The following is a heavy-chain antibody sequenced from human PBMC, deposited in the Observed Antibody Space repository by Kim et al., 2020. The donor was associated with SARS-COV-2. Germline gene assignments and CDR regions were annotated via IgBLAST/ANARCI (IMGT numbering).Heavy chain of an antibody. CDR3: ASSEGGYYGSGSYYWKSFDY. Sequence: SVKVSCKASGGTFSSYAISWVRQAPGQGLEWMGGIIPIFGTANYAQKFQGRVTITADESTSTAYMELSSLRSEDTAVYYCASSEGGYYGSGSYYWKSFDYWGQGPLVTVSS. J-gene: IGHJ4*02. CDR2: IIPIFGTA. D-gene: IGHD3-10*01. V-gene: IGHV1-69*13. CDR1: GGTFSSYA.